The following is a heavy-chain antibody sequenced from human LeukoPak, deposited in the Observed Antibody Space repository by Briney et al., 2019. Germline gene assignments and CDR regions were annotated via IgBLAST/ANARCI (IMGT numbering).Heavy chain of an antibody. V-gene: IGHV4-34*01. D-gene: IGHD3-3*02. CDR3: ARAALTYNWFDP. CDR2: IYHSGST. Sequence: SETLSLTCAVYGGSFSGYYWSWIRQPPGKGLEWIGEIYHSGSTNYNPSLKSRVTISVDKSKNQFSLKLSSVTAADTAVYYCARAALTYNWFDPWGQGTLVTVSS. J-gene: IGHJ5*02. CDR1: GGSFSGYY.